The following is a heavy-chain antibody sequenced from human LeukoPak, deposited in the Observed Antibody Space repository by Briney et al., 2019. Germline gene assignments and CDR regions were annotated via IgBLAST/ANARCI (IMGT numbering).Heavy chain of an antibody. CDR1: GYTLTELS. Sequence: ASVKVSCXVSGYTLTELSMHWVRQAPGKGLEWMGGFDPEDGETIYAQKFQGRVTMTEDTSTDTAYMELSSLRSEDTAVYYCATDLGGREYYDSSGYGGFDYWGQGTLVTVSS. D-gene: IGHD3-22*01. CDR2: FDPEDGET. CDR3: ATDLGGREYYDSSGYGGFDY. V-gene: IGHV1-24*01. J-gene: IGHJ4*02.